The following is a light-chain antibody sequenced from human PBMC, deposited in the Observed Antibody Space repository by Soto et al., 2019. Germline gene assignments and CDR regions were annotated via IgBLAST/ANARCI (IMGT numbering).Light chain of an antibody. CDR2: EVS. CDR3: SSYTSRSTLNYV. V-gene: IGLV2-14*01. Sequence: QSALTQPASVSGSPGQSITVSCTGTSSDVGGYNYVSWYQQHPGKAPKIMNYEVSNRPSGVSNRFSGSKSGNTASLTISGLQAEDEADYYCSSYTSRSTLNYVFGTGTKLTVL. CDR1: SSDVGGYNY. J-gene: IGLJ1*01.